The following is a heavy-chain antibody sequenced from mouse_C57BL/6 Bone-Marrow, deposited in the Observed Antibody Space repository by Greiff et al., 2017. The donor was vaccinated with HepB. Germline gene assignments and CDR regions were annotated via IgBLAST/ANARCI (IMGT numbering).Heavy chain of an antibody. CDR3: ARDSSGLAWFAY. CDR2: IYPGSGST. J-gene: IGHJ3*01. V-gene: IGHV1-55*01. CDR1: GYTFTSYW. Sequence: QVQLQQPGAELVKPGASVKMSCKASGYTFTSYWITWVKQRPGQGLEWIGDIYPGSGSTNYNEKFKSKATLTVDTSSSTAYLQLSSLPSEDSAVSSCARDSSGLAWFAYWGQGTLVTVSA. D-gene: IGHD3-2*02.